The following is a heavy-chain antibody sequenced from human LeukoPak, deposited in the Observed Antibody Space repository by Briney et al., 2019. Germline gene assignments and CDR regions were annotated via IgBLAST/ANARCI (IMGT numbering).Heavy chain of an antibody. D-gene: IGHD3-3*01. CDR2: IYHSGST. J-gene: IGHJ3*02. Sequence: SETLSLTCAVSGYAITSDYYWGWIRQPPGKGLEWIGSIYHSGSTYYNPSLKSRVTISVDTSKNQFSLKLSSVTAADTAVYYCARGGTIFGSFAFDIWGQGTMVTVSS. V-gene: IGHV4-38-2*01. CDR3: ARGGTIFGSFAFDI. CDR1: GYAITSDYY.